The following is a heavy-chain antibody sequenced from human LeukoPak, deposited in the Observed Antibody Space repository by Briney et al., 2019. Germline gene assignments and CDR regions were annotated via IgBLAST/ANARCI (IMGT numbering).Heavy chain of an antibody. CDR3: AKDMRPYSGDRSFLFDQ. J-gene: IGHJ4*02. V-gene: IGHV3-30*18. CDR2: ISYDGGDK. D-gene: IGHD1-26*01. Sequence: GGSLRLSCAAPGFSFSYYGVHWVRQAPGKGLEWVALISYDGGDKYFADSVKGRFSISRDNSQNTLFLQMNSLITEDTAIYYCAKDMRPYSGDRSFLFDQWGQGTLVIVSS. CDR1: GFSFSYYG.